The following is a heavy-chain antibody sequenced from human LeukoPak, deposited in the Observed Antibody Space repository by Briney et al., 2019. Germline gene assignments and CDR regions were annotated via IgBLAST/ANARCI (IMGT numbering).Heavy chain of an antibody. V-gene: IGHV3-23*01. D-gene: IGHD2-15*01. CDR3: ADGPCRGCICHCRGVVN. CDR1: GFTFDTCV. J-gene: IGHJ4*02. Sequence: GGSLRLCCGASGFTFDTCVMRVGRQAPGKGLEWVSGLSGSGGSTNYADSVKGRFTISRDNAKNTLYLQMNSLRAEDTAVYYCADGPCRGCICHCRGVVNRGQGTLVTVSS. CDR2: LSGSGGST.